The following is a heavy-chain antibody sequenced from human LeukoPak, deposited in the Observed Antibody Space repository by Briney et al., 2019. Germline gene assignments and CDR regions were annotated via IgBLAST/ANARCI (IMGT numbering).Heavy chain of an antibody. V-gene: IGHV3-53*01. CDR3: ARDSPVSGVDY. CDR1: GFTFRGYS. CDR2: IYSGGST. Sequence: PGGSLRLSCAASGFTFRGYSLNWVRQAPGKGLEWVSVIYSGGSTNYADSVKGRFTISTDNSKNTLYLQMNSLRAEDTAVYYCARDSPVSGVDYWGQGTLVTASS. D-gene: IGHD6-19*01. J-gene: IGHJ4*02.